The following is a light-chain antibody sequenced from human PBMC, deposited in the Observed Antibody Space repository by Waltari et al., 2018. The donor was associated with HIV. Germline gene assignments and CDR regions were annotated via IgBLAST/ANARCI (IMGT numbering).Light chain of an antibody. J-gene: IGLJ3*02. V-gene: IGLV1-44*01. CDR3: AAWDDSLNCQVV. CDR2: NNN. Sequence: QSVMTQPPSASGTPGQRVTISRLVSSSNPGTKPVSCYQQVPGTSPKPLTYNNNQRPSGVPDRFSGSKSGTSASLAITGLQSEDEADYHCAAWDDSLNCQVVFGGGTKLTVL. CDR1: SSNPGTKP.